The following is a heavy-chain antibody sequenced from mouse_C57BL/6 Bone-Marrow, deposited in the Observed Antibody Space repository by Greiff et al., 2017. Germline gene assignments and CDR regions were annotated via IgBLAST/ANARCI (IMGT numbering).Heavy chain of an antibody. D-gene: IGHD1-3*01. Sequence: VQLQQSVAELVRPGASVKLSCTASGFNIKNTYMHWVKQRPEQGLEWIGRIYPANGNTKYAPKFKGKATITADTSSITAYLQLSCLTSQDTAFXYCTTPYNYYVDDWGQGTLVTVSA. J-gene: IGHJ3*01. CDR3: TTPYNYYVDD. CDR2: IYPANGNT. CDR1: GFNIKNTY. V-gene: IGHV14-3*01.